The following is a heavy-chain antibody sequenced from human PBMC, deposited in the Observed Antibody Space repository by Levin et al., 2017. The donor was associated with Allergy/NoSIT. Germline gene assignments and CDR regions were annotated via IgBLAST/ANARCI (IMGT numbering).Heavy chain of an antibody. CDR2: ISAYNGNT. D-gene: IGHD2-8*02. CDR1: GYTFTSYG. V-gene: IGHV1-18*01. J-gene: IGHJ3*02. CDR3: ARDCTGGVCFDAFDI. Sequence: ASVKVSCKASGYTFTSYGISWVRQAPGQGLEWMGWISAYNGNTNYAQKLQGRVTMTTDTSTSTAYMELRSLRSDDTAVYYCARDCTGGVCFDAFDIWGQGTMVTVSS.